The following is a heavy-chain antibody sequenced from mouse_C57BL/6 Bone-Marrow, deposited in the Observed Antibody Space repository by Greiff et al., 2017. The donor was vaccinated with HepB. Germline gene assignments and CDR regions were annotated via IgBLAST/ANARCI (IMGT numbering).Heavy chain of an antibody. J-gene: IGHJ1*03. CDR3: AREGWLDV. D-gene: IGHD2-3*01. CDR2: IDPSDSET. V-gene: IGHV1-52*01. Sequence: QQSCKASGYTFTSYWMHWVKQRPIQGLEWIGNIDPSDSETHYNQKFKDKATLTVDKSSSTAYMQLSSLTSEDSAVYYCAREGWLDVWGTGTTVTVSS. CDR1: GYTFTSYW.